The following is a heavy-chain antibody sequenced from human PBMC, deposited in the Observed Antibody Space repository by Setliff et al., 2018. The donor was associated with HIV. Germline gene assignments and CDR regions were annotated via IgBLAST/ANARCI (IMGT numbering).Heavy chain of an antibody. D-gene: IGHD3-10*01. CDR3: ARNRVPSSL. CDR1: GGSMSSYY. CDR2: IYYTGST. J-gene: IGHJ4*02. V-gene: IGHV4-59*01. Sequence: PSETLSLTCTVSGGSMSSYYWSWIRQPPGKGLEWIGSIYYTGSTDYNPSLMSRVTISLDTPKNQFSLKLNSVIAADTAMYYWARNRVPSSLWGQGTLVTVSS.